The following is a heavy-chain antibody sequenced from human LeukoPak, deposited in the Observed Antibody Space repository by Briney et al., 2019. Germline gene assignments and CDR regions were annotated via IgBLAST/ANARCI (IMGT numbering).Heavy chain of an antibody. CDR3: VRTLGGYTYGPFYY. V-gene: IGHV4-34*01. CDR1: GGSFSGYF. Sequence: PSETLSLPCVVYGGSFSGYFWSWIRQPPGKGLEWIGEITPSGSTNYSPSLKSRVSISIDTSKKKLSLRLTSVTAADTAVYYCVRTLGGYTYGPFYYWGQGTLVTVSS. J-gene: IGHJ4*02. CDR2: ITPSGST. D-gene: IGHD5-18*01.